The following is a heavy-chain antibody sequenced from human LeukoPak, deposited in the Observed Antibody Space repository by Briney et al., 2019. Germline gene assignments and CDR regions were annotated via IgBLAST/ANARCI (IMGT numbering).Heavy chain of an antibody. CDR3: AKITSGY. CDR2: IDTSGGAT. CDR1: GFTFSTHP. J-gene: IGHJ4*02. V-gene: IGHV3-23*01. Sequence: PGGSLRLSCAASGFTFSTHPMSWVRQAPGKELEWVSSIDTSGGATFYADSVKGRFTISRDNSKNTLYLQLNSLRAEDTAVYYCAKITSGYWGQGTLVTVSS.